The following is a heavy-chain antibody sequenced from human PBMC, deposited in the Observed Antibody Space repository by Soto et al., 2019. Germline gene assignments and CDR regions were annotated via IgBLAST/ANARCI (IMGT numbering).Heavy chain of an antibody. CDR2: MNPNTGNT. D-gene: IGHD1-1*01. CDR1: GYTFTGYD. V-gene: IGHV1-8*01. CDR3: ARGKTTLTDLDY. Sequence: VQLVQSGAEVKKPGASVKVSCKASGYTFTGYDLNWVRQATGQGLEWMGWMNPNTGNTGYAQKFQGRVTMTRDTATSTAYMELSSLRSDDTAVYYCARGKTTLTDLDYWGQGTLLTVSS. J-gene: IGHJ4*02.